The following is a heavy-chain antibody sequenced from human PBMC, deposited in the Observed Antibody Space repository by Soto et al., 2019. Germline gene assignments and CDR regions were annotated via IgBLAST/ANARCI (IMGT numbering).Heavy chain of an antibody. J-gene: IGHJ6*02. CDR3: AREGEPPNVSEHFFSGLDA. CDR1: GYGFTTRA. Sequence: QVQLVQSGPEAKEPGASDKVSCKSSGYGFTTRAVNWGRQAPGYGLEWLEWVKPANGNRRYSQKFPGRLSITRDTSANTIYIELTALSYEDTAVYSCAREGEPPNVSEHFFSGLDAWGQGTTVIVSS. CDR2: VKPANGNR. D-gene: IGHD3-16*01. V-gene: IGHV1-3*01.